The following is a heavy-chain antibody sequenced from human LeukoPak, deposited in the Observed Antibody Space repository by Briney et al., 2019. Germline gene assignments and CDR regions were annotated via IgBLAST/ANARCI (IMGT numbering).Heavy chain of an antibody. Sequence: ASVKVSCKASGYTFTSYDINWVRQASGQGPEWMGWMNPNSGDTGYAQKFQGRVTMTRSTTTSTAYMELSSLRSEDTAVYFCARPRSVYYDSSGYDLWGQGTLVTVSS. CDR3: ARPRSVYYDSSGYDL. CDR2: MNPNSGDT. D-gene: IGHD3-22*01. CDR1: GYTFTSYD. V-gene: IGHV1-8*01. J-gene: IGHJ4*02.